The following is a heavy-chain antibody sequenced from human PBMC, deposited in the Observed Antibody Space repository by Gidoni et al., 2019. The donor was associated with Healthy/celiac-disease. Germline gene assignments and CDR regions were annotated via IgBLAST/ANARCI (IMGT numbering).Heavy chain of an antibody. D-gene: IGHD2-15*01. CDR3: ARDGYSGDYFDY. J-gene: IGHJ4*02. V-gene: IGHV3-30*01. Sequence: QVQLVASGGGVVQPGRSLRLSCAASGFTFSSYAMHWVRQAPGKGLEWVAVISYDGSNKYYADSVKGRFTISRDNSKNTLYLQMNSLRAEDTAVYYCARDGYSGDYFDYWGQGTLVTVSS. CDR2: ISYDGSNK. CDR1: GFTFSSYA.